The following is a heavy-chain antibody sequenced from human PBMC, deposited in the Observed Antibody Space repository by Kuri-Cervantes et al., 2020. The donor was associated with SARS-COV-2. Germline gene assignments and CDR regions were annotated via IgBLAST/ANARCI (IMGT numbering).Heavy chain of an antibody. Sequence: GESLKISCAASGFTFSSYSMNWVRQAPGKGLEWVSYISSSSSTIYYADSVKGRFTISRDNAKNSLYLQMNSLKTEDTAVYYCTREDMDYWGQGTLVTVSS. J-gene: IGHJ4*02. CDR3: TREDMDY. D-gene: IGHD2-15*01. V-gene: IGHV3-48*01. CDR1: GFTFSSYS. CDR2: ISSSSSTI.